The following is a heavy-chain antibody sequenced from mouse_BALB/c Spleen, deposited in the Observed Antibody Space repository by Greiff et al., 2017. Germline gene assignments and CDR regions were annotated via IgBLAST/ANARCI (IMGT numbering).Heavy chain of an antibody. CDR3: TRAPYYYGSSYVGAMDD. CDR2: IYPSDSYT. Sequence: QVQLQQPGAELVRPGASVKLSCKASGYTFTSYWINWVKQRPGQGLEWIGNIYPSDSYTNYNQKFKDKATLTVDKSSSTAYMQLSSPTSEDSAVYYCTRAPYYYGSSYVGAMDDWGQGTSVTVSS. CDR1: GYTFTSYW. V-gene: IGHV1-69*02. J-gene: IGHJ4*01. D-gene: IGHD1-1*01.